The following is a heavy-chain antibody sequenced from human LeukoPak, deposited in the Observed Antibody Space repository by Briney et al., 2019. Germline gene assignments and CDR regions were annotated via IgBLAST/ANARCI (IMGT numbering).Heavy chain of an antibody. CDR2: ISYDGSNK. V-gene: IGHV3-30*18. D-gene: IGHD2-2*01. Sequence: GGSLRLSCAASGFIFTNAWMNWVRQAPGKGLEWVAVISYDGSNKYYADSVKGRFTISRDNSKNTLYLQMNSLRAEDTAVYYCAKNPGAYCSSTSCYLDYWGQGTLVTVSS. J-gene: IGHJ4*02. CDR1: GFIFTNAW. CDR3: AKNPGAYCSSTSCYLDY.